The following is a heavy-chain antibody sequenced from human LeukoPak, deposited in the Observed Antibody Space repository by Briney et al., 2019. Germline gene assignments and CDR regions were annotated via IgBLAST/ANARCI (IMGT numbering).Heavy chain of an antibody. V-gene: IGHV3-48*02. J-gene: IGHJ3*02. Sequence: GGSLRLSCVASGFTFNTYSMNWVRQAPGKGLEWLSYISSSSSIIYDADSVKGRFTISRDNVKNSLYLQMNTLRDEDTAVYFCARDRYGSGPSPDSFDIWGQGTMVTVSS. D-gene: IGHD3-10*01. CDR2: ISSSSSII. CDR1: GFTFNTYS. CDR3: ARDRYGSGPSPDSFDI.